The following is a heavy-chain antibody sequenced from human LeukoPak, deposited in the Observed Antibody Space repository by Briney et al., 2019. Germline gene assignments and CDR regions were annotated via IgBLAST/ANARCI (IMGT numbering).Heavy chain of an antibody. V-gene: IGHV3-23*01. CDR3: AKAAKYYDFWSGYFPLEFDP. CDR1: GFTFSSYA. Sequence: GGSLRLSCAASGFTFSSYAMSWVCQAPGKGLGWVSAISGSCGSTYYADSVKGRFTISRDNSKNTLYLQMNSLRAEDTAVYYCAKAAKYYDFWSGYFPLEFDPWGQGTLVTVSS. CDR2: ISGSCGST. J-gene: IGHJ5*02. D-gene: IGHD3-3*01.